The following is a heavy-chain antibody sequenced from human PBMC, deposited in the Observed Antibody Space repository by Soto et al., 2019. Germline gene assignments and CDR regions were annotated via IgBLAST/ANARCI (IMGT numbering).Heavy chain of an antibody. J-gene: IGHJ3*01. Sequence: WGSLLLSCASSGFTLSMSAVTWVRQAPGKGLELVSYISDSGDRTYYADSEKGRFTISRDRSKNTVSLQMDSLRAEDTAVYYCAKDRGIIVKAGDAFDVWGQGTQVTVSS. CDR1: GFTLSMSA. V-gene: IGHV3-23*01. CDR2: ISDSGDRT. CDR3: AKDRGIIVKAGDAFDV. D-gene: IGHD3-16*02.